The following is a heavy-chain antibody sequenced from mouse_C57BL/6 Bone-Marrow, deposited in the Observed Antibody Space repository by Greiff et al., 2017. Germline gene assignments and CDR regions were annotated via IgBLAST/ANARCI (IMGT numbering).Heavy chain of an antibody. V-gene: IGHV6-6*01. Sequence: EVKLVESGGGLVQPGGSMKLSCAASGFTFSDAWMDWVRQSPEKGLEWVAEIRNKANNHATYYAESVKGRFTISRDDSKSSVYLQMNSLRAEDTGIYYCTPRYHDYGGFAYWGQGTLVTVSA. J-gene: IGHJ3*01. CDR1: GFTFSDAW. CDR3: TPRYHDYGGFAY. D-gene: IGHD2-4*01. CDR2: IRNKANNHAT.